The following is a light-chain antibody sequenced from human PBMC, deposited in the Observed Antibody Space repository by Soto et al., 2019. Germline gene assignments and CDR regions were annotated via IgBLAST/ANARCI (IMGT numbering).Light chain of an antibody. CDR1: QDLTGY. V-gene: IGKV1-33*01. CDR2: DTT. J-gene: IGKJ2*01. Sequence: DIQMTQSPSSLAASVGDRVTITCQASQDLTGYLNSYQQKAGKAPKLLIYDTTTLEEGVPSRFSGSGSGTDFTFTINGLQPEDVATYSCQQYVSLPYTFGQGTKVEIK. CDR3: QQYVSLPYT.